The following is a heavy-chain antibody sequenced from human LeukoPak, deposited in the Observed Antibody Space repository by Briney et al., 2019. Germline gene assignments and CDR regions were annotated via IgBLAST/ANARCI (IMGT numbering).Heavy chain of an antibody. Sequence: ASVKVSCKASGYTFTGYYMHWVRQAPGQGLEWMGWINPNSGGTNYAQKFQGRVTMARDTSISTAYMELSRLRSDDTAVYYCARDKSGNSGWYSYFDYWGQGTLVTVSS. CDR1: GYTFTGYY. J-gene: IGHJ4*02. D-gene: IGHD6-19*01. CDR3: ARDKSGNSGWYSYFDY. V-gene: IGHV1-2*02. CDR2: INPNSGGT.